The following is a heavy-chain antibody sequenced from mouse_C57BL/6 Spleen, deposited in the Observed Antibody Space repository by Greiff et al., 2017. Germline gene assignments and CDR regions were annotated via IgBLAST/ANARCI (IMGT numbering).Heavy chain of an antibody. D-gene: IGHD2-3*01. CDR2: FYPGSGSI. CDR3: ARHEEGYDGYSYYYAMDY. V-gene: IGHV1-62-2*01. CDR1: GYTFTEYT. J-gene: IGHJ4*01. Sequence: VQLQQSGAELVKPGASVKLSCKASGYTFTEYTIPWVKQRSGQGLEWIGWFYPGSGSIKYNEKFKDKATLTADKSSSTVYMELSRLTSEDSAVYFCARHEEGYDGYSYYYAMDYWGQGTSVTVSS.